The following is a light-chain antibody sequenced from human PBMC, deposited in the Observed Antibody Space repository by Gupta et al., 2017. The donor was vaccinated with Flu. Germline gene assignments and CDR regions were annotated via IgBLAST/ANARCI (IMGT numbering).Light chain of an antibody. CDR2: GAS. Sequence: EIVMTQSPATQSVSPGERATLSCRASQSVSSNLAWYQQKPGQAPRLLIYGASTRATGIPARFSGSGSGTEFTLTISSLQSEDFAVYYCQQENNCPKTFGQGTKMEIK. CDR3: QQENNCPKT. CDR1: QSVSSN. V-gene: IGKV3-15*01. J-gene: IGKJ2*01.